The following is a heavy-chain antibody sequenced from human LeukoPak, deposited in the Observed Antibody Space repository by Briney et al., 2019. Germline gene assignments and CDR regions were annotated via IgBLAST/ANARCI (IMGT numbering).Heavy chain of an antibody. CDR1: GFTFSSYG. J-gene: IGHJ4*02. Sequence: PGRSLRLSCAASGFTFSSYGMHWVRQAPGKGLEWVAVIWYDGSNKYYADSVKGRFTISRDNSKNTLYLQMSSLRAEDTAVYYCARDSTGGVCYFDYWGQGTLVTVSS. CDR2: IWYDGSNK. D-gene: IGHD2-8*02. CDR3: ARDSTGGVCYFDY. V-gene: IGHV3-33*01.